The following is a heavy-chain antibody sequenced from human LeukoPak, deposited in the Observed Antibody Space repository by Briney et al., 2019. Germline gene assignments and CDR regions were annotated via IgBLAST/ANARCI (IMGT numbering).Heavy chain of an antibody. V-gene: IGHV1-69*13. J-gene: IGHJ5*02. CDR1: GGTFSSYA. Sequence: ASVKVSCKASGGTFSSYAISRVRQAPGQGLEWMGGIIPIFGTANYAQKFQGRVTITADESTSTAYMELSSLRSEDTAVYYCAREPIGNIVVVVAANTGGFDPWGQGTLVTVSS. CDR3: AREPIGNIVVVVAANTGGFDP. D-gene: IGHD2-15*01. CDR2: IIPIFGTA.